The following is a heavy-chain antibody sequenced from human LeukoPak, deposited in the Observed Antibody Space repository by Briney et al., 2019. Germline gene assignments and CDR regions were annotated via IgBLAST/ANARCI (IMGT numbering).Heavy chain of an antibody. Sequence: GGSLRLSCAASGFTFSNYGMSWVRQAPGKGLEWVSAISGSGGSTYYADSVKGRFTISRDNSKNTLYLQMNSLRAEDTAVYYCAKDGDFPADYFDYWGQGTLVTVSS. CDR3: AKDGDFPADYFDY. V-gene: IGHV3-23*01. CDR2: ISGSGGST. D-gene: IGHD2-21*02. J-gene: IGHJ4*02. CDR1: GFTFSNYG.